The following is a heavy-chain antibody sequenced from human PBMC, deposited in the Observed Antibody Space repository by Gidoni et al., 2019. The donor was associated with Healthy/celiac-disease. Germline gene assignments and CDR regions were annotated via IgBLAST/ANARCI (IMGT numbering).Heavy chain of an antibody. CDR3: TTGLSARPRYYYYDGMDV. CDR1: GFTFSNAW. D-gene: IGHD6-6*01. CDR2: IKSKTDGGTT. Sequence: EVQLVESGGGLVKPGGSLRLSCAASGFTFSNAWMSWVRQAPGKGLEWGGRIKSKTDGGTTDYAAPVKGRFTISRDDSKNTLYLQMNSLKTEDTAVYYCTTGLSARPRYYYYDGMDVWGQGTTVTVSS. J-gene: IGHJ6*02. V-gene: IGHV3-15*01.